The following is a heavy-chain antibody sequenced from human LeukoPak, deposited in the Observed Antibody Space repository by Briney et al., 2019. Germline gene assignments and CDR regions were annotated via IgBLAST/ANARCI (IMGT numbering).Heavy chain of an antibody. D-gene: IGHD3-10*01. CDR1: GFTFNDYW. J-gene: IGHJ4*02. V-gene: IGHV3-74*01. CDR3: ARDLSYSLEY. CDR2: IKGDGSST. Sequence: AGGSLRLSCAASGFTFNDYWMHWVRQAPGKGLVWVSRIKGDGSSTTYADSVKGRFTISRDNAKNTLYLQMNSLRAEDTAVHYCARDLSYSLEYWGQGTLVTVSS.